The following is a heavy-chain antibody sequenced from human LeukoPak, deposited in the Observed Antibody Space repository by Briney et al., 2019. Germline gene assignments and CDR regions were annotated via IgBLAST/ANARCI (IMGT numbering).Heavy chain of an antibody. D-gene: IGHD6-13*01. J-gene: IGHJ5*02. V-gene: IGHV1-69*13. CDR3: ARELDSSRFDP. CDR2: IIPIFGTA. CDR1: GGTFSSYA. Sequence: EASVKVSCKASGGTFSSYAISWVRQAPGQGLERMGGIIPIFGTANYAQKFQGRVTITADESTSTASMELSSLRSEDTAVYYCARELDSSRFDPWGQGTLVTVSS.